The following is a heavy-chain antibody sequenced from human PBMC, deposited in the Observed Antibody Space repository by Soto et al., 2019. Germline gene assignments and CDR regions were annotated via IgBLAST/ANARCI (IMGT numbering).Heavy chain of an antibody. CDR2: MNPKSGNT. J-gene: IGHJ4*02. D-gene: IGHD3-10*01. CDR3: ARAAEGSGSYFGDH. V-gene: IGHV1-8*01. Sequence: QVQLVQTGAEVKKPGTSVKFSCKASGYTFTNYDINWVRQATGQGLEWMEWMNPKSGNTGYAQKFQSRVTMTRNTSINTFFMELSSLTSEDTDIYYRARAAEGSGSYFGDHWGQGTLVTVSS. CDR1: GYTFTNYD.